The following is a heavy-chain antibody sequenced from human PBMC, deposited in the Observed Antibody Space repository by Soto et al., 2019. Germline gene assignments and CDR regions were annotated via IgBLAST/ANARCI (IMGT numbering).Heavy chain of an antibody. D-gene: IGHD1-20*01. CDR3: AKDLLSYNSNLFMNLV. CDR1: GFTFSSYA. Sequence: PGGSLRLSCAASGFTFSSYAMSWVRQAPGKGLEWVSAISGSGGSTYYADSVKGRFTISRDNSKNTLYLQMNSLRAEDTAVYYCAKDLLSYNSNLFMNLVWGQGTLVTVSS. CDR2: ISGSGGST. V-gene: IGHV3-23*01. J-gene: IGHJ4*02.